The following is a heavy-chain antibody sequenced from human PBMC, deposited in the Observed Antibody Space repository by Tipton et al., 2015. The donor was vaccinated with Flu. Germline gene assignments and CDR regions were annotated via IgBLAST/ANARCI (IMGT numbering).Heavy chain of an antibody. V-gene: IGHV4-61*05. CDR2: ISNSGSS. D-gene: IGHD6-19*01. CDR1: GGSISSSSYY. CDR3: ARSSRGWYRAMFD. J-gene: IGHJ4*02. Sequence: TLSLTCTDSGGSISSSSYYWGWIRQPPGKGLEWIAYISNSGSSNYNPSLKSRITVSVDTSKNQFSLILSSVTAADTAVYYCARSSRGWYRAMFDWGQGTLVTVSS.